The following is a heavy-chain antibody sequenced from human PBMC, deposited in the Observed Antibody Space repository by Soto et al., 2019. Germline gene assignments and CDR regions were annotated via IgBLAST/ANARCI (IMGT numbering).Heavy chain of an antibody. CDR2: INQDGSGK. CDR1: GFSFSTYW. Sequence: GGSLRLSCAASGFSFSTYWMSWFRQAPGKGLEWVAYINQDGSGKSYVDSVKGRFTISRDNAKNSLYLEMNSLRAEDTAVYYCATDLYYWGQGTLVTVSS. CDR3: ATDLYY. V-gene: IGHV3-7*01. J-gene: IGHJ4*02.